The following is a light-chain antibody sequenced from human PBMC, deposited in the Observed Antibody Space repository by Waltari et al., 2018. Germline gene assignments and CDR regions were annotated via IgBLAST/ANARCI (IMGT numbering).Light chain of an antibody. CDR2: DVN. CDR3: CSYAGSAISV. J-gene: IGLJ3*02. CDR1: IRDIGKYNL. Sequence: QPALTQTAAVSGSPGQSITISCSGTIRDIGKYNLVSWYQQPPGKAPTLIIYDVNKRPSGVSNRFSGSKSGNTAFLTISGLQTADEADYYCCSYAGSAISVFGGGTKLTVL. V-gene: IGLV2-23*02.